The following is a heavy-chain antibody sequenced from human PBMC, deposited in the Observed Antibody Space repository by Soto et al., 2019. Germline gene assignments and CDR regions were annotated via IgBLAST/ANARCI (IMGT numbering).Heavy chain of an antibody. CDR2: MNPRSGNT. J-gene: IGHJ5*01. V-gene: IGHV1-8*01. CDR1: GYTFITYE. CDR3: ARGDSFTSSWYWFDS. D-gene: IGHD6-13*01. Sequence: ASVKVSCKTSGYTFITYEITWVRQAPGQGLEWMGWMNPRSGNTGYAKKFQGRVAMTRDTSINTAYMELTNLTSEDTVVYYCARGDSFTSSWYWFDSWGQGSLVTVSS.